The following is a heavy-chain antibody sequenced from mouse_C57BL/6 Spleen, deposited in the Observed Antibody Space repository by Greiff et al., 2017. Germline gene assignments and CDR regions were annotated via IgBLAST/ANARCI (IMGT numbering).Heavy chain of an antibody. Sequence: QVQLQRSGAELARPGASVKLSCKASGYTFTSYGISWVKQRTGQGLEWIGEIYPRSGNTYYNEKFKGKATLTADKSSSTAYMELRSLTSEDSAVYFCARSDDYVFAYWGQGTLVTVSA. J-gene: IGHJ3*01. D-gene: IGHD2-4*01. CDR3: ARSDDYVFAY. CDR1: GYTFTSYG. CDR2: IYPRSGNT. V-gene: IGHV1-81*01.